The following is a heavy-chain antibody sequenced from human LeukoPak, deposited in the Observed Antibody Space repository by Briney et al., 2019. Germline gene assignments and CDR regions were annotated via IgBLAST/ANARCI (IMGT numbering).Heavy chain of an antibody. Sequence: ASVKVSCKASGYTFTTYAMHWVRQAPGQGLEWMGWINAGNGNTKYSQKFQGRVTITRDTSASTAYMELSSLRSEDTAVYYCAAQPCSVGRCYLDYWGQGTLVTVSS. J-gene: IGHJ4*02. CDR1: GYTFTTYA. CDR3: AAQPCSVGRCYLDY. D-gene: IGHD2-15*01. CDR2: INAGNGNT. V-gene: IGHV1-3*01.